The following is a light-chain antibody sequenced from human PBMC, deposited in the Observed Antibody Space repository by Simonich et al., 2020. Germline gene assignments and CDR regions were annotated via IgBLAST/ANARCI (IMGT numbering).Light chain of an antibody. V-gene: IGKV3-15*01. CDR2: GTS. J-gene: IGKJ1*01. CDR3: QQYNNWPPWT. Sequence: EIVMTQSPSTLSVSPGERATLSCRASRSVSSNLAWYQQKPGQAPRLRIYGTSTRATGNPARFIGSGSGTEFTLTISSMQSEDFAVYYCQQYNNWPPWTFGQGTKVEIK. CDR1: RSVSSN.